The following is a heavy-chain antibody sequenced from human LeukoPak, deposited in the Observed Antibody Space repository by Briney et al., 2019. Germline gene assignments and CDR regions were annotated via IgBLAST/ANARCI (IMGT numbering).Heavy chain of an antibody. J-gene: IGHJ4*02. CDR2: ISSSSSYI. CDR1: GFTFSSYS. CDR3: ARDAPTVANGDY. V-gene: IGHV3-21*01. D-gene: IGHD4-23*01. Sequence: GGSLRLSCAASGFTFSSYSLNWVRQAPGKGLEWVSSISSSSSYIYYADSVKGRFTISRDNAKNSLYLQMNSLRAEDTAVYYCARDAPTVANGDYWGQGTLVTVSS.